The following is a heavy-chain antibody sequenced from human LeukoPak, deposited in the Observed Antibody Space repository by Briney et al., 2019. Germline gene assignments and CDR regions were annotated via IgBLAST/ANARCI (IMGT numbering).Heavy chain of an antibody. CDR2: ISTSGGTI. D-gene: IGHD3-22*01. Sequence: PGGSLRLSCAASGFTFSDYYMSWIRQAPGKGLEWVSYISTSGGTIYYADSVKGRFTISRDNAKNSLYLQLNSLRAEDTAMYYCARSASSGYHIWGQGTWSPSLQ. CDR1: GFTFSDYY. V-gene: IGHV3-11*01. J-gene: IGHJ3*02. CDR3: ARSASSGYHI.